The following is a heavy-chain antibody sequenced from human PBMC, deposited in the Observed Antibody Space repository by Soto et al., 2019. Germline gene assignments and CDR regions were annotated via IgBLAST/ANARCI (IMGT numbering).Heavy chain of an antibody. CDR3: ARRGGLIEVADAWDYYYYGMDV. CDR1: GGTFSIYA. V-gene: IGHV1-69*13. CDR2: IIPIFGTA. J-gene: IGHJ6*02. Sequence: GASVTVSCTSSGGTFSIYAIICVRQAPGQGLEWMGGIIPIFGTANYAQKFQGRVTITADESTSTAYMELSSLRSEDTAVYYCARRGGLIEVADAWDYYYYGMDVWGQGTTVTVSS. D-gene: IGHD6-19*01.